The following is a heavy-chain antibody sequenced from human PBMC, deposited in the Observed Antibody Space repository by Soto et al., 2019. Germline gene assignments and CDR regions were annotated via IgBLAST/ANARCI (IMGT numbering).Heavy chain of an antibody. V-gene: IGHV4-30-4*01. CDR3: ARGGYYDSSGYYLLDY. Sequence: QVQLQESGPGLVKPSQTLSLTCTVSGGSISSGDYYWSWIRQPPGKGLEWIGYIYYSGSTYYNPSLKSRVTLSVDTSKNQFSLKLSSVTAADTAVYYCARGGYYDSSGYYLLDYWGQGTLVTVSA. CDR2: IYYSGST. CDR1: GGSISSGDYY. D-gene: IGHD3-22*01. J-gene: IGHJ4*02.